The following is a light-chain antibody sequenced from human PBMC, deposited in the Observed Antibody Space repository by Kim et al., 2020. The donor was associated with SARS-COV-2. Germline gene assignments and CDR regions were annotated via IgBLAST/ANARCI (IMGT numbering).Light chain of an antibody. CDR3: QQANCLPPFT. Sequence: IQMTQSPSSVSASVGDRVTITCRASQNINTWLAWYQQKPGKAPKLLIYAASTLQSGVPSRFSGSGSGTAFTLTIARLQPDDSATYYCQQANCLPPFTFGQGTKVDIK. CDR2: AAS. J-gene: IGKJ1*01. V-gene: IGKV1-12*01. CDR1: QNINTW.